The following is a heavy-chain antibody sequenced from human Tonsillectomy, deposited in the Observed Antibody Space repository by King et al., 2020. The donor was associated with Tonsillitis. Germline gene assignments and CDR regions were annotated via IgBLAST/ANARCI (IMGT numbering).Heavy chain of an antibody. D-gene: IGHD6-6*01. V-gene: IGHV4-59*01. CDR3: ARGSYSSYYWFDP. Sequence: VQLQESCPGLVKPSETLSLTFSISGGSISNFFWTWIRETPEKGLEWIGHAFYSGITNYNPSLNGRATVSLDTSKNQFSLNLTSVTSADTAVYYCARGSYSSYYWFDPWGKGRMLTVAA. CDR2: AFYSGIT. J-gene: IGHJ5*02. CDR1: GGSISNFF.